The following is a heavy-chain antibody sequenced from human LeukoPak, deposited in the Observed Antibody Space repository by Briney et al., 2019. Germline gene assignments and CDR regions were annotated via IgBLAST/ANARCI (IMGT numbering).Heavy chain of an antibody. CDR2: IDPSDSYT. CDR1: GYSFTSYW. CDR3: ARRALPPAYCGGDCFDAFDI. D-gene: IGHD2-21*02. V-gene: IGHV5-10-1*01. J-gene: IGHJ3*02. Sequence: GESLKISCKGSGYSFTSYWIAWVRQMPGKGLEWMGRIDPSDSYTNYSPSFQGHVTISADKSISTAYLQWSSLKASDTAMYYCARRALPPAYCGGDCFDAFDIWGQRTMVTVSS.